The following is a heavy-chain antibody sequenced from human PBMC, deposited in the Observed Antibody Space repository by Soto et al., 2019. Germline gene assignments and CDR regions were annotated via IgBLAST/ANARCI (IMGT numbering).Heavy chain of an antibody. CDR1: GLTFSSYA. D-gene: IGHD1-1*01. CDR2: ISGSGGST. Sequence: EVQLLESGGGLVQPGGSLRLSCAASGLTFSSYAMSWVRQAPGKGLEWVSAISGSGGSTYYADSVKGRFTISRDNSKNTLYLQMNILRAEDTAVYYCAKCGRYSPLYYYYYYMDVWGKGSTVPVSS. J-gene: IGHJ6*03. V-gene: IGHV3-23*01. CDR3: AKCGRYSPLYYYYYYMDV.